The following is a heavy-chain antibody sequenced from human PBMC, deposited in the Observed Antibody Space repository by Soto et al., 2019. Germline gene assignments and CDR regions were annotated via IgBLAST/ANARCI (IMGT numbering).Heavy chain of an antibody. D-gene: IGHD1-26*01. V-gene: IGHV4-59*08. CDR2: IYYSGST. CDR1: GGSISSYY. CDR3: ARHQATDYYYYMDV. Sequence: SETLCLTCTVSGGSISSYYWSWIRQPPGKGLEWIGYIYYSGSTNYNPSLKSRVTISVDTSKNQFSLKLSSVTAADTAVYYCARHQATDYYYYMDVWGKGTTVTVSS. J-gene: IGHJ6*03.